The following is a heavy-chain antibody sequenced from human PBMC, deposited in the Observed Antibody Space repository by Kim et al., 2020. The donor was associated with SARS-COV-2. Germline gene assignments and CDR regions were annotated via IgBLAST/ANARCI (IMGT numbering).Heavy chain of an antibody. V-gene: IGHV3-72*01. D-gene: IGHD3-10*01. CDR3: ARESNCGSYYIFDR. J-gene: IGHJ4*02. CDR1: GFMLSDHY. CDR2: RRNRNNFYTT. Sequence: GGSLRLSCAGSGFMLSDHYLDWFRQAPGKGLEWVGRRRNRNNFYTTIYAASVKDRFTISRDESENSLHLQMHSLKPEDTAVYYCARESNCGSYYIFDRWGQGTLVTVSS.